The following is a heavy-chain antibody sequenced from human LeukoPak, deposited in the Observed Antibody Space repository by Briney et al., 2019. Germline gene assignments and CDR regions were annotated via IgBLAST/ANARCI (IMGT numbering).Heavy chain of an antibody. J-gene: IGHJ5*02. CDR1: GYTFSNYD. V-gene: IGHV1-8*01. Sequence: GASVKVSCKASGYTFSNYDINWVRQSTGQGLEWMGWMNPNSGNTGYAQKFQGRATMTSNTSISTVYMELSSLRSEDTAVYYCARDNSVRDEAWWFNPWGQGTLATVSS. CDR3: ARDNSVRDEAWWFNP. CDR2: MNPNSGNT. D-gene: IGHD5-24*01.